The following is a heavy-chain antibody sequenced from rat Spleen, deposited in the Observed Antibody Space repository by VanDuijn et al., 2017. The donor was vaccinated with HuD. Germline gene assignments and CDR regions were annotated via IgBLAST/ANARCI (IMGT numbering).Heavy chain of an antibody. V-gene: IGHV3-4*01. CDR2: ISYSGST. CDR3: AGGVRVMDA. Sequence: EIQLQESGPGLVKPSQSLSLTCSVTGYTITSGYDWSWIRKFPGNKMEWMGYISYSGSTNYNPSLKSRISITRDTSKNQFFLQLNSVTTEDTATYYCAGGVRVMDAWGQGASVTVSS. J-gene: IGHJ4*01. D-gene: IGHD1-11*01. CDR1: GYTITSGY.